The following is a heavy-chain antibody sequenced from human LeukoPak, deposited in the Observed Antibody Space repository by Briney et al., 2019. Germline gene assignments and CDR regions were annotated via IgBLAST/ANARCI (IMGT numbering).Heavy chain of an antibody. CDR1: GFTFSSYA. CDR3: ARGAREWLSYYFDY. CDR2: ISYDGSNK. D-gene: IGHD3-3*01. Sequence: GRSLRLSCAASGFTFSSYAMHWVRQAPGEGLEWVAVISYDGSNKYYADSVKGRFTISRDNSKNTLYLQMNSLRAEDTAVYYCARGAREWLSYYFDYWGQGTLVTVSS. V-gene: IGHV3-30*01. J-gene: IGHJ4*02.